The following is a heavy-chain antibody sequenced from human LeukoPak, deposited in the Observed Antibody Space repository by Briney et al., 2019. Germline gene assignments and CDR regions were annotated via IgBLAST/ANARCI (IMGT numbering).Heavy chain of an antibody. CDR3: ARNTDWYTGYYFDY. CDR1: GGSISSYY. D-gene: IGHD3-9*01. Sequence: SETLSLTCTVSGGSISSYYWGRIRQPPGKGLEWIGSISYSGSTYYNPSLRSRVTISVDTSKNQFSLRLSSVTAADTAVYYCARNTDWYTGYYFDYWGQGTLVTVSS. CDR2: ISYSGST. V-gene: IGHV4-39*01. J-gene: IGHJ4*02.